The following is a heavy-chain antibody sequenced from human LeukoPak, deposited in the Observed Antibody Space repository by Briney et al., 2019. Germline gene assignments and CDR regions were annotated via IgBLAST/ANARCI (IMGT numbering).Heavy chain of an antibody. CDR2: IVVGSGNT. CDR3: AAGADTGIGSYDY. J-gene: IGHJ4*02. CDR1: GFTFTSSA. Sequence: SVKVSCKASGFTFTSSAVQWVRQARGQRLEWIGWIVVGSGNTNYAQKFQEGVTITRDMSTSTAYMELSSLRSEDTAVYYCAAGADTGIGSYDYWGQGTLVTVSS. V-gene: IGHV1-58*01. D-gene: IGHD6-25*01.